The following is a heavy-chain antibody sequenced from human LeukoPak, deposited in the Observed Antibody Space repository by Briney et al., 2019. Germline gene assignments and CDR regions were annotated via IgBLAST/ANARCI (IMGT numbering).Heavy chain of an antibody. CDR3: ARGRLYYDSSGYYSGFDY. J-gene: IGHJ4*02. Sequence: SETLSLTCAVYGGSFSGYYWSWIRQPPGKGLEWIGEINHSGSTNYNPSLKSRVTMSVDTSKNQFSLKLSSVTAADTAVYYCARGRLYYDSSGYYSGFDYWGQGTLVTVSS. CDR1: GGSFSGYY. CDR2: INHSGST. D-gene: IGHD3-22*01. V-gene: IGHV4-34*01.